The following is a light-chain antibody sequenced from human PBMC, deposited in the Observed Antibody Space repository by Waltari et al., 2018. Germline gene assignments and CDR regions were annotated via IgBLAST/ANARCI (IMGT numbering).Light chain of an antibody. CDR1: QSISRW. Sequence: DIQMTQSPSTLSASVGDRVTITCRASQSISRWLAWYQHKPGKAPKLLIYAASTLEGGVPSRFSGSGSGTDFTLNISSLQPDDFATYFCQQYYTYSLWAFGQGTKVETK. CDR3: QQYYTYSLWA. J-gene: IGKJ1*01. V-gene: IGKV1-5*01. CDR2: AAS.